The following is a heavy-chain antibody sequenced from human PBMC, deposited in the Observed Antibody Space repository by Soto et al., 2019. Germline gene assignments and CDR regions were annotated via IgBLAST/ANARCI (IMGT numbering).Heavy chain of an antibody. CDR2: ISASGGDT. Sequence: EVQLLESGGGLVQPGGSLRLSCAASGFTFSSYAMNWVRQAPGKGLEWVSGISASGGDTYYADSVKGRFTISRDNSKNTLYVQMTSLRVEDTAVYYCAKGRFGYGGNPLFDCWGQGTLVTVSS. D-gene: IGHD4-17*01. V-gene: IGHV3-23*01. CDR3: AKGRFGYGGNPLFDC. CDR1: GFTFSSYA. J-gene: IGHJ4*02.